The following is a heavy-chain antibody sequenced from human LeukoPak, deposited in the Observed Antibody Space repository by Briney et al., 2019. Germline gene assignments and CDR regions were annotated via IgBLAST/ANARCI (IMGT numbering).Heavy chain of an antibody. J-gene: IGHJ6*02. D-gene: IGHD4-17*01. CDR1: GGSISSSSYY. V-gene: IGHV4-39*07. CDR2: IYYGGST. Sequence: SETLSLTCTVSGGSISSSSYYWGWIRQPPGKGLEWIGSIYYGGSTYYNPSLKSRVTISVDTSKNQFSLKLSSVTAADTAVYYCARDHPPMTTVTTGGMDVWGQGTTVTVSS. CDR3: ARDHPPMTTVTTGGMDV.